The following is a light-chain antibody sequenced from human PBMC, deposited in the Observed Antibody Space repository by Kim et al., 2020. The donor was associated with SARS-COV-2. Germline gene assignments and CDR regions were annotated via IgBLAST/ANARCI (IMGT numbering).Light chain of an antibody. Sequence: EIVMTQTPLSLSVSPGQPASISCKSSQSLLYSDGKTYLNWYLQKPGQSPQLLIYEVDSRFAGVPDRFSGSGSGTDFTLKISRVEAEDVGVYYCMQGTHLRTFGQGTKVAI. V-gene: IGKV2-29*02. CDR1: QSLLYSDGKTY. J-gene: IGKJ1*01. CDR2: EVD. CDR3: MQGTHLRT.